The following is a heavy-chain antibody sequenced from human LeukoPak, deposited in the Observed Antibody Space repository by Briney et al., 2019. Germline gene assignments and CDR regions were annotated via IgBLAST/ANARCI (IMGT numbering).Heavy chain of an antibody. D-gene: IGHD2-2*03. Sequence: SETLSLTCTVSGGSIRSSSYYWGWIRQPPGKGLEWIGSIYFTGNTYYNPSLKTRVTISIDTSKNQFSLNLSSVTATDTAMCYCTSGYFVHTFDFWGQGPLVTVSS. V-gene: IGHV4-39*01. J-gene: IGHJ4*02. CDR2: IYFTGNT. CDR1: GGSIRSSSYY. CDR3: TSGYFVHTFDF.